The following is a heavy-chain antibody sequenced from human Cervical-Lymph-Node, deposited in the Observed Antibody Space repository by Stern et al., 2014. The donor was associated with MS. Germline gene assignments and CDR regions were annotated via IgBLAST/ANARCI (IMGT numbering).Heavy chain of an antibody. CDR3: ARAGTNGWYGSSYFDY. Sequence: VQLVESGGGVVQPGRSLRLSCEASGVTLTNYALHWVRQAPGKGLEWLAFVSYDGSNNYYADSAKGRFTISRDNSKNTVYLQMDSLRPEDTALYFCARAGTNGWYGSSYFDYWGQGTLVIVSS. J-gene: IGHJ4*02. D-gene: IGHD6-19*01. CDR2: VSYDGSNN. CDR1: GVTLTNYA. V-gene: IGHV3-30-3*01.